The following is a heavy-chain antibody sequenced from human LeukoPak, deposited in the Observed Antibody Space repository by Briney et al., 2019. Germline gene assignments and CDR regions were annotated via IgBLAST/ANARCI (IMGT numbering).Heavy chain of an antibody. D-gene: IGHD2-2*01. J-gene: IGHJ6*03. CDR3: ARGIVVVPAPSDYMDV. Sequence: GASVKVSCKASGYTFTGYYMHWVRQAPGQGLEWMAWINPNSGGTNYTQKFQSTVTMTRDTSISTAYIELSRLRSHDTAVYYCARGIVVVPAPSDYMDVWGKGTTVTVSS. V-gene: IGHV1-2*02. CDR2: INPNSGGT. CDR1: GYTFTGYY.